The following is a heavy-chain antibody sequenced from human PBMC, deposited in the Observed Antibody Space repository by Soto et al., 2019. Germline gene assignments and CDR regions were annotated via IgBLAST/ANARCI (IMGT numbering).Heavy chain of an antibody. CDR3: AREYCSGGSCYSVSDY. V-gene: IGHV3-33*01. Sequence: GGSLRISCAASGFTFSSYGMHWVRQAPGKGLEWVAVIWYDGSNKYYADSVKGRFTISRDNSKNTLYLQMNSLRAEDTAVYYCAREYCSGGSCYSVSDYWGQGTLVTVSS. CDR2: IWYDGSNK. J-gene: IGHJ4*02. D-gene: IGHD2-15*01. CDR1: GFTFSSYG.